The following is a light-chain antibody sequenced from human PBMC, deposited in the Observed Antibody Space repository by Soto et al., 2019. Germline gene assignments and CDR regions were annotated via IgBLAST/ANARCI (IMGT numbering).Light chain of an antibody. V-gene: IGKV3-15*01. J-gene: IGKJ4*01. Sequence: EIVMTQSPATLSVSPGERATLSCRASQGIGDTLAWYQQKPGQTPRLLIYDTSTRATGVPARFSGSRSGAEFTITINSLQSEDFGVYYCQRYNNWPLTFGRGTKVEVK. CDR2: DTS. CDR1: QGIGDT. CDR3: QRYNNWPLT.